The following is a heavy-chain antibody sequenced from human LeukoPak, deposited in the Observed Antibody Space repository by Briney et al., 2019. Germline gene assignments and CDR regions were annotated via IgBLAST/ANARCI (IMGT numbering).Heavy chain of an antibody. V-gene: IGHV3-23*01. CDR2: ISGSGDII. CDR3: AKAETMVRGVCFDY. CDR1: GFTFSSYA. J-gene: IGHJ4*02. D-gene: IGHD3-10*01. Sequence: PGGSLRLSCAASGFTFSSYAMTWVRQAPGKGLEWGSTISGSGDIIYYADSVKGRFTISRDNSKNTLYLQMNSLRAEDTAVYYCAKAETMVRGVCFDYWGQGTLVTVSS.